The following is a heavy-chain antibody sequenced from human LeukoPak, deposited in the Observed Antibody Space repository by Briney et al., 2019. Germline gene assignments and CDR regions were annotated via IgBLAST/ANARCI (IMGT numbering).Heavy chain of an antibody. CDR1: GYTFTGYY. J-gene: IGHJ3*02. CDR2: INPNSGGT. Sequence: GASVKVSCKASGYTFTGYYMHWVRQAPGQGLEWMGWINPNSGGTNYAQKFQGRVTMTRDTSISTAYMELSRLRSDDTAVYYCATVGARAGSDAFDIWGQGTMVTVSS. V-gene: IGHV1-2*02. CDR3: ATVGARAGSDAFDI. D-gene: IGHD1-26*01.